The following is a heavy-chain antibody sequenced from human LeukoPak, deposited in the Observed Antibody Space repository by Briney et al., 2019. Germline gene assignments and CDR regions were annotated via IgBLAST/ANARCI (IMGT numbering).Heavy chain of an antibody. CDR2: IYYSGST. V-gene: IGHV4-30-4*01. D-gene: IGHD4-4*01. CDR1: GGSISSCDYY. J-gene: IGHJ4*02. CDR3: ARVVSSTVVYYFDY. Sequence: PSQTPSLTCTVSGGSISSCDYYWSWIRQPPGKGLEWIGYIYYSGSTYYNPSLKSRVTISVDTSKNQFPLKLSSVTAADTAVYYCARVVSSTVVYYFDYWGQGTLVTVSS.